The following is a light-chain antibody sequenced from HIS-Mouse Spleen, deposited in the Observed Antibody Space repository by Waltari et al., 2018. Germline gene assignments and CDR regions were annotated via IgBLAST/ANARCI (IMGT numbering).Light chain of an antibody. J-gene: IGKJ4*01. CDR2: DAS. CDR3: QQRSNWDLT. Sequence: EIVLTQSPATLSLSPGERATLSCRASQSVSSYLAWYQQKPGQAPRLLIYDASNRATGIPARFSGSGSGTDFTLTISSLEPEDFAVYYCQQRSNWDLTFVGGTKVEIK. CDR1: QSVSSY. V-gene: IGKV3-11*01.